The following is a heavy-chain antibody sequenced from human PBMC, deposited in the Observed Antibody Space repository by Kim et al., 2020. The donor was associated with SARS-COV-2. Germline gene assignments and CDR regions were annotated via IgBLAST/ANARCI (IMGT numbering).Heavy chain of an antibody. D-gene: IGHD3-9*01. V-gene: IGHV3-43*01. CDR3: AKDSTLRYFDWLWNLPDDY. Sequence: KGRFTISRDNSKNSLYLQMNSLRTEDTALYYCAKDSTLRYFDWLWNLPDDYWGQGTLVTVSS. J-gene: IGHJ4*02.